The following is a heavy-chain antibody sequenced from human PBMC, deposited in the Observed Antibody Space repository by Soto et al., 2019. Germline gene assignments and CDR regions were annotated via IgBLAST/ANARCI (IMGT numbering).Heavy chain of an antibody. CDR2: ISAYNGNT. J-gene: IGHJ4*02. V-gene: IGHV1-18*01. CDR1: G. D-gene: IGHD4-17*01. CDR3: ARGTTVETGSY. Sequence: QVQLVQSGAEVKKPGASVKVSCKASGFSWVRQAPGQGLEWMGWISAYNGNTKYAQKLQGRVTMTTDTSTSTAYMELRSLRSDDTAVYYCARGTTVETGSYWGQGTLVTVSS.